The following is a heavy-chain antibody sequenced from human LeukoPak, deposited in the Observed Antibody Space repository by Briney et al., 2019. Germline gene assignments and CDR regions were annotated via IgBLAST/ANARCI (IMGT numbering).Heavy chain of an antibody. CDR1: GFTFSTYT. J-gene: IGHJ4*02. CDR2: IGSSGGGI. Sequence: GGSLRLSCAASGFTFSTYTMYWVRHPPGKRLEWVSIIGSSGGGIHYADSVKGQFTISRDNSKNALYLQMNSLRVEDTAVYYCAIDPNWGTHSWGQGVLVTVSS. V-gene: IGHV3-23*01. CDR3: AIDPNWGTHS. D-gene: IGHD7-27*01.